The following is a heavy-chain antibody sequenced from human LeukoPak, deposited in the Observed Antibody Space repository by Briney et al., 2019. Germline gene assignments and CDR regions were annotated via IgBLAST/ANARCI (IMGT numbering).Heavy chain of an antibody. J-gene: IGHJ4*02. V-gene: IGHV1-69*01. CDR2: IIPIFGTA. Sequence: SVKVSCKASGGTFSSYAISWVQQAPGQGLEWMGGIIPIFGTANYAQKFQGRVTITADESTSTAYMELSSLRSEDTAVYYCAREYSGYDRGIDYWGQGTLVTVSS. CDR3: AREYSGYDRGIDY. CDR1: GGTFSSYA. D-gene: IGHD5-12*01.